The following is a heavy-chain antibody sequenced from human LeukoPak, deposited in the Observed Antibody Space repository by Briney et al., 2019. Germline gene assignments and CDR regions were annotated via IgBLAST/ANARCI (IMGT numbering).Heavy chain of an antibody. CDR3: AREQVDY. CDR2: INHSGST. J-gene: IGHJ4*02. Sequence: PSETLSLTCAVYGRSFSGYYWSWIRQPPGKGLEWIGEINHSGSTNYNPSLKSRVTISVDTSKNQFSLKLSSVTAADTAVYYCAREQVDYWGQGTLVTVSS. V-gene: IGHV4-34*01. CDR1: GRSFSGYY.